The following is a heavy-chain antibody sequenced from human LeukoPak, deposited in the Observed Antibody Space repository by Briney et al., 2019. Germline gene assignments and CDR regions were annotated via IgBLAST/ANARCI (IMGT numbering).Heavy chain of an antibody. J-gene: IGHJ4*02. V-gene: IGHV1-2*06. CDR2: INPNSGGT. D-gene: IGHD1-26*01. CDR3: ARDVKFYSGSYPDYDY. Sequence: ASVKVSCKASGYTFTGYYMHWVRQAPGQGLEWMGRINPNSGGTNYAQKFQGRVTMTRDTSISTAYMELSRLRSDDTAVYYCARDVKFYSGSYPDYDYWGQGTLVTVSS. CDR1: GYTFTGYY.